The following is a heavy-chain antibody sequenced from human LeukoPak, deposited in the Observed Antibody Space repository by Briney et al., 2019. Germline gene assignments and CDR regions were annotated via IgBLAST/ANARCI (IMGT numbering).Heavy chain of an antibody. J-gene: IGHJ3*02. CDR3: ARPSGSYYIYAFDI. V-gene: IGHV7-4-1*02. D-gene: IGHD1-26*01. Sequence: GASVKVSCKGSGYTFTSYAMNWVRQAPGQGLEWMGWINIYTGKPTYAQGFTGCFVFSLDTSVSTAYLQISSLKAEDTAVYYCARPSGSYYIYAFDIWGQGTMVTVSS. CDR1: GYTFTSYA. CDR2: INIYTGKP.